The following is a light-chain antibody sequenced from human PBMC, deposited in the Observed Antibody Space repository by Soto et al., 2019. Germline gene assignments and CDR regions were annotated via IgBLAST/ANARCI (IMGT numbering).Light chain of an antibody. CDR1: SSDIGRSY. CDR2: ENN. V-gene: IGLV1-51*02. J-gene: IGLJ1*01. CDR3: GTWDSSLTTYV. Sequence: QSVLTQPPSGSAAPGQKVTSSCSGSSSDIGRSYVSWYQHLPGTAPKLLIYENNKRPSGIPDRLSGSKSGSSATLGITGLQTGDEADYYCGTWDSSLTTYVFGPGTKVTVL.